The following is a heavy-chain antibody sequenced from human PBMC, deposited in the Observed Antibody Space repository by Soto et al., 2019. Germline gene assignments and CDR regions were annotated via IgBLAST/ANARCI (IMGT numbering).Heavy chain of an antibody. CDR1: GFTFSSYA. CDR2: ISSNGGST. CDR3: AREGLYDFWSGYYDAFDI. J-gene: IGHJ3*02. V-gene: IGHV3-64*01. D-gene: IGHD3-3*01. Sequence: GESLKISCAASGFTFSSYAMHWVRQAPGKGLEYVSAISSNGGSTYYANSVKGRFTISRDNSKNTLYLQMGSLRAEDMAVYYCAREGLYDFWSGYYDAFDIWGQGTMVTVSS.